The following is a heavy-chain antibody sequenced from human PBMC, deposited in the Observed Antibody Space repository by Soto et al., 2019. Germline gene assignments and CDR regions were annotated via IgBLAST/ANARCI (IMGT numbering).Heavy chain of an antibody. D-gene: IGHD3-16*01. CDR3: ARERKRASMIRGFDS. V-gene: IGHV4-61*01. Sequence: SETLCLTCTVSGGSVSSSSYYWTWIRQSPGKGLEWIGYIYFSGTTEYNPSLKSRVTISFDTSKNQFSLKLNSVIVADTAVYFCARERKRASMIRGFDSWGQGTLVTVSS. CDR2: IYFSGTT. J-gene: IGHJ4*02. CDR1: GGSVSSSSYY.